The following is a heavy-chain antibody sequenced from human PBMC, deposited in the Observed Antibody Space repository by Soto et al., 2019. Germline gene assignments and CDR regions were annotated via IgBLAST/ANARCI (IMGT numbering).Heavy chain of an antibody. CDR3: ARDFAVDATMVPGY. J-gene: IGHJ4*02. CDR2: ISAYYGNT. D-gene: IGHD5-18*01. V-gene: IGHV1-18*01. CDR1: GYTFSNYG. Sequence: ASVKVSCKASGYTFSNYGISWVRQAPGQGLEWMGWISAYYGNTKYAQKLQGRVTMTTDTSTSTAYMELRSLRSDDTAVYYCARDFAVDATMVPGYWGQGTLVTVS.